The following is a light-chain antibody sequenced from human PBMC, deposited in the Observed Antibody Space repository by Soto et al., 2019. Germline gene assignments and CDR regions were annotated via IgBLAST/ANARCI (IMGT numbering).Light chain of an antibody. CDR2: MVS. J-gene: IGKJ3*01. CDR3: MADLQTPFT. CDR1: QSLLKRNDYNS. V-gene: IGKV2-28*01. Sequence: DIVMTQSPLSLPVTPGDPASISCRSSQSLLKRNDYNSLDWYLQKPGHSPQLLIYMVSNRASGVPGRFSGSGSGTNFTPKITRVEAEDVGVSDCMADLQTPFTLGPETKVDIK.